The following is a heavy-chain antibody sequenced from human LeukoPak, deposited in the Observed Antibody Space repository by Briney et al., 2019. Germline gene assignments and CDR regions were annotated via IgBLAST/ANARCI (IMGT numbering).Heavy chain of an antibody. CDR3: ARGVRAVAGRKFDY. Sequence: GGSLRLSCAAYGFTFSSYEMNWVRQAPGKGLEWVSYISSSGSTIYYADSVKGRFTISRDNAKNSLYLQMNSLRAEDTAVYYCARGVRAVAGRKFDYWGQGTLVTVSS. D-gene: IGHD6-19*01. CDR2: ISSSGSTI. CDR1: GFTFSSYE. V-gene: IGHV3-48*03. J-gene: IGHJ4*02.